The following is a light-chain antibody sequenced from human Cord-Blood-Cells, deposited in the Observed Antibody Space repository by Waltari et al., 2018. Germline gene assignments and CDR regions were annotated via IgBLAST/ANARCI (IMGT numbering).Light chain of an antibody. CDR2: EGS. CDR3: CSYAGSSTWV. Sequence: QSALTQPASVSGSPGQSITISCTGTSSDVGRYNLVSWYQQHPGNAPKRMIYEGSKRPSGVSNRFSGSKSGNTASLTISGLQAEDEADYYCCSYAGSSTWVFGGGTKLTVL. CDR1: SSDVGRYNL. V-gene: IGLV2-23*01. J-gene: IGLJ3*02.